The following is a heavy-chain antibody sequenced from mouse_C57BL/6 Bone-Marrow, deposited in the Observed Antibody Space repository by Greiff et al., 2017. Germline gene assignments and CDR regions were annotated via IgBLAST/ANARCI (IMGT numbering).Heavy chain of an antibody. Sequence: QVQLQQPGAELVKPGASVKLSCKASGYTFTSYWMQWVKQRPGQGLEWIGEIDPSDSYTNYNQKFKGKATLTVDTSSSTAYMQLSSLTSEDSAVYYCAIYYDFDYWGQGTTRTVSS. CDR2: IDPSDSYT. J-gene: IGHJ2*01. V-gene: IGHV1-50*01. CDR3: AIYYDFDY. D-gene: IGHD1-1*01. CDR1: GYTFTSYW.